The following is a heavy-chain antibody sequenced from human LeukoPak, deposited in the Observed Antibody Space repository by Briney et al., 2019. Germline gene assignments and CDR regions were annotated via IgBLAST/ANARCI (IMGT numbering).Heavy chain of an antibody. J-gene: IGHJ6*03. CDR1: GFTFSAYD. V-gene: IGHV3-30*03. D-gene: IGHD3-9*01. CDR2: ISYDEGNK. CDR3: ARASVRSMDKFYDILTGYSTNYYYYMDV. Sequence: GGSLRLSCAASGFTFSAYDMHWVRQAPGKGLEWVAVISYDEGNKYYADSVKGRFTISRDNAKNSLYLQMNSLRAEDTAVYYCARASVRSMDKFYDILTGYSTNYYYYMDVWGKGTTVTVSS.